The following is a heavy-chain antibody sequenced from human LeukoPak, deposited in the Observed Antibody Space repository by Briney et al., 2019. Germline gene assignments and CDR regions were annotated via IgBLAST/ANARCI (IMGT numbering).Heavy chain of an antibody. CDR2: IYYSGST. D-gene: IGHD5-12*01. V-gene: IGHV4-59*01. CDR3: ASYRGYSGYDYEGWFDP. Sequence: SETLSLTCTVSGGSISSYYWSWIRQPPGKGLEWIGYIYYSGSTNYNPSLKSRVTISADTSKNQFSLKLSSVTAADTAVYYCASYRGYSGYDYEGWFDPWGQGTLVTVSS. CDR1: GGSISSYY. J-gene: IGHJ5*02.